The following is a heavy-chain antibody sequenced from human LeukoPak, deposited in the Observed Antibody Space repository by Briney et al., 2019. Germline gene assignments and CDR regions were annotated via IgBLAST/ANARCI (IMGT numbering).Heavy chain of an antibody. D-gene: IGHD3-3*01. Sequence: ASVKVSCKASGYTFTSYDINWVRQATGQGLEWMGWMNPNSGNTGYAQKFQGRVTMTMNTSISTAYMELSSLRSEDTAVYYCARVPFSIFGVVNPHPHWFDPWGQGTLVTVSS. CDR1: GYTFTSYD. CDR2: MNPNSGNT. J-gene: IGHJ5*02. CDR3: ARVPFSIFGVVNPHPHWFDP. V-gene: IGHV1-8*01.